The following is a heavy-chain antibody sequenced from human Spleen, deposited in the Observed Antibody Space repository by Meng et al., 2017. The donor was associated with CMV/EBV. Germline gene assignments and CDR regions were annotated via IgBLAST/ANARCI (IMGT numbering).Heavy chain of an antibody. CDR3: AKIGPGSGSYYWNYFDY. V-gene: IGHV3-74*01. CDR1: FTCSSYW. Sequence: FTCSSYWMHWVRQAPGKGLVWVSRIDSDGSNTRYADSVKGRFTISRDNAKNTLYLQMNSLRAEDTAMYYCAKIGPGSGSYYWNYFDYWGQGTLVTVSS. J-gene: IGHJ4*02. D-gene: IGHD1-26*01. CDR2: IDSDGSNT.